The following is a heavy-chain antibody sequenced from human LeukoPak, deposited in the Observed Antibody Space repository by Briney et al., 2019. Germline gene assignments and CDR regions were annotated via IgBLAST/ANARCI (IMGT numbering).Heavy chain of an antibody. V-gene: IGHV4-59*01. CDR2: IYYSGST. J-gene: IGHJ4*02. Sequence: SETLCLTCTVSGGSISSYYWSWIRQPPGKGLEWIGYIYYSGSTNYNPSLKSRVTISVDTSKNQFSLKLSSVTAADTAVYYCASGGNPTFDYWGQGTLVTVSS. CDR3: ASGGNPTFDY. CDR1: GGSISSYY. D-gene: IGHD4-23*01.